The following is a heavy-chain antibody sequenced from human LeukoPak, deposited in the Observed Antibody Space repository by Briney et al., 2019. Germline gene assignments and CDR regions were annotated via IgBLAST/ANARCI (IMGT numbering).Heavy chain of an antibody. D-gene: IGHD6-19*01. CDR2: ITNNNGKT. V-gene: IGHV3-23*01. CDR3: AKDHPSSGWPTFEY. CDR1: GFTVSRYA. Sequence: PGRSLRLSCIASGFTVSRYAMSWVRQVPGKGLEWVASITNNNGKTYYADSVKGRFTISRDESENTVYLQMNSLRAEDTAVYYCAKDHPSSGWPTFEYWGQGTLVTASP. J-gene: IGHJ4*02.